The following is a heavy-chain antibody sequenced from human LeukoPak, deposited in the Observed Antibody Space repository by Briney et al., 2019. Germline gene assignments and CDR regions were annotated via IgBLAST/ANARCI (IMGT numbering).Heavy chain of an antibody. J-gene: IGHJ4*02. CDR1: GFTFSDYW. Sequence: GGSLRLSCTASGFTFSDYWMTWVRQAPGKGLELVANIKQDGSEKYYVDSVKGRFTISRDNAKNSLYLQMNSLRAEDTAVYYCARNQRRLDYWGQGTLVTVSS. CDR3: ARNQRRLDY. V-gene: IGHV3-7*01. D-gene: IGHD1-14*01. CDR2: IKQDGSEK.